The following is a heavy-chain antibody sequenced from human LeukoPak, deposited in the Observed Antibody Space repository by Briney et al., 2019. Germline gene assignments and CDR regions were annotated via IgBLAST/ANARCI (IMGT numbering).Heavy chain of an antibody. V-gene: IGHV2-5*02. CDR3: AHRDKLRYFENYAFDI. D-gene: IGHD3-9*01. J-gene: IGHJ3*02. CDR1: GFRRSTCGVG. Sequence: TQRLIGTVCGFRRSTCGVGVGWIRQPPGKALEWLALIYWDDDKRYSPSLKSRLTITKDTSKNQVVLTMTNMDPVDTATYYCAHRDKLRYFENYAFDIWGQGTMVTVSS. CDR2: IYWDDDK.